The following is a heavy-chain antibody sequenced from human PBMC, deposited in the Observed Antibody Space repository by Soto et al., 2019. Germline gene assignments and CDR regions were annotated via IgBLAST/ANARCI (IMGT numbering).Heavy chain of an antibody. J-gene: IGHJ6*02. CDR2: TSSSSSYI. D-gene: IGHD6-6*01. CDR3: AREERIAARQGYYYYYGMDV. V-gene: IGHV3-21*01. Sequence: PGGSLRLSCAASGFTFSSYSMNWVRQAPGKGLEWVSSTSSSSSYIYYADSVKGRFTISRDNAKNSLYLQMNSLRAEDTAVYYCAREERIAARQGYYYYYGMDVWGQGTTVTVSS. CDR1: GFTFSSYS.